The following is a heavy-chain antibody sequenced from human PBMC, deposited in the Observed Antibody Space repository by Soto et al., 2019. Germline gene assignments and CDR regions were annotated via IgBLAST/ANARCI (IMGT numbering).Heavy chain of an antibody. D-gene: IGHD2-15*01. CDR1: GYPFDSFD. Sequence: QVQLVQSGAEVKKPGASVKVSCEASGYPFDSFDINWVRQAAGQGLEWMGWMNPDSGDTAVAQRFQDRIIMTRTTSTSTGYMEMSRMTPDDSAVYFCVRQAGGVATPGDDYWGQGTLVTVSS. CDR3: VRQAGGVATPGDDY. J-gene: IGHJ4*02. CDR2: MNPDSGDT. V-gene: IGHV1-8*01.